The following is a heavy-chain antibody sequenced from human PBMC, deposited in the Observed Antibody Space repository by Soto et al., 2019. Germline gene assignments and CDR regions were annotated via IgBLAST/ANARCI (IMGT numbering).Heavy chain of an antibody. V-gene: IGHV4-30-4*01. CDR1: GSPISSYY. J-gene: IGHJ6*02. Sequence: SETLSLTCTVSGSPISSYYWSWIRQPPGKGLEWIGYIYYSGSTYYNPSLKSRVTISVDTSKNQFSLKLSSVTAADTAVYYCARDKRITIFGVVIEGDPTDYYGMDVWGQGTTVTVSS. CDR2: IYYSGST. CDR3: ARDKRITIFGVVIEGDPTDYYGMDV. D-gene: IGHD3-3*01.